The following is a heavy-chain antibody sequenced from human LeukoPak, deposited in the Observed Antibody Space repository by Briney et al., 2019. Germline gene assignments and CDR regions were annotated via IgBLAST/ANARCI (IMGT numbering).Heavy chain of an antibody. CDR1: GGTFSSYA. J-gene: IGHJ4*02. CDR3: ARDPHSGSYLDC. V-gene: IGHV1-69*04. Sequence: ASVKVSCKASGGTFSSYAISWVRQAPEQGLEWMGRIIPIFGIANYAQKFQGRVTITADKSTSTAYMELSSLRSEDTAVYYCARDPHSGSYLDCWGQGTLVTVSS. CDR2: IIPIFGIA. D-gene: IGHD1-26*01.